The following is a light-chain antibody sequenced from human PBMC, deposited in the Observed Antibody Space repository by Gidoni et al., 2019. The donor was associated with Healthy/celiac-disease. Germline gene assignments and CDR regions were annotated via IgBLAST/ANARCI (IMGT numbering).Light chain of an antibody. Sequence: IVPTQSPATLPVSPGERATLSCRASQSVSSNLAWYQQKPNQAHRLLIHGAATTATGIPARFSSGGSGKEFTLTISRLQAEDFAVYCCQQYNNRPSFGPGTKVDIK. CDR3: QQYNNRPS. CDR1: QSVSSN. V-gene: IGKV3-15*01. CDR2: GAA. J-gene: IGKJ3*01.